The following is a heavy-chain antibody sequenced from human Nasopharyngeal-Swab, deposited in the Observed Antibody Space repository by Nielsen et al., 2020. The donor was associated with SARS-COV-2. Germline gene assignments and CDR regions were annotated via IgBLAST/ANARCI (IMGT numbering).Heavy chain of an antibody. CDR1: GFTFSSYA. CDR3: AKAGRGNSVYYFDY. J-gene: IGHJ4*02. Sequence: GESLKISCAAPGFTFSSYAMSWVRQAPGKGLEWVSAISGSGGSTYYADSVKGRFTISRDNSKNTLYLQMNSLRAEDTAVYYCAKAGRGNSVYYFDYWGQGTLVTVSS. D-gene: IGHD4-23*01. CDR2: ISGSGGST. V-gene: IGHV3-23*01.